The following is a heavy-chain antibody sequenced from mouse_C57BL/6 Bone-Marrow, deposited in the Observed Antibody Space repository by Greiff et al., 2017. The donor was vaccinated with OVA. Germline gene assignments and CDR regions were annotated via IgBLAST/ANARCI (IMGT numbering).Heavy chain of an antibody. J-gene: IGHJ3*01. CDR2: IDPSDSYT. V-gene: IGHV1-50*01. D-gene: IGHD1-1*01. CDR3: ARRGIFSYYYGSSSFAY. CDR1: GYTFTSYW. Sequence: QVQLQQPGAELVKPGASVKLSCKASGYTFTSYWMQWVKQRPGQGLEWIGEIDPSDSYTNYNQKFKGKATLTVDTSSSTAYMPLSSLTSEDSAVYYCARRGIFSYYYGSSSFAYWGQGTLVTVSA.